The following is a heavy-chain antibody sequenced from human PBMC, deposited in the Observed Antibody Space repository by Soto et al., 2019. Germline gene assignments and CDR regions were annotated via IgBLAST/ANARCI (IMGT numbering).Heavy chain of an antibody. CDR3: ARDLPMTDYGDDYYYYGMDV. Sequence: EVQLVESGGGLVKPGGSLRLSCAASGFTFSSYSMNWVRQAPGKGLEWVSSISSSSSYIYYADSVKGRFTISRDNAKNSLYLQMNSLRAEDTAVYYCARDLPMTDYGDDYYYYGMDVWGQGTTVTVSS. J-gene: IGHJ6*02. V-gene: IGHV3-21*01. D-gene: IGHD4-17*01. CDR2: ISSSSSYI. CDR1: GFTFSSYS.